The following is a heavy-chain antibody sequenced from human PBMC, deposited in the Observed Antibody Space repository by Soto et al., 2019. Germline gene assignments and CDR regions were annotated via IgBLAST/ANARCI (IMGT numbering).Heavy chain of an antibody. V-gene: IGHV1-2*04. Sequence: QVQLVQSGAEVKKPGASVKVSCKASGYTFTGYYMHWVRQAPGQGLEWMGWINPNSGGTNYAQKFQGWVTMTRDTSISTAYVELSRLRSDDTAVYYCARAVTTDYYYYGMDVWGQGTTVTVSS. CDR2: INPNSGGT. CDR3: ARAVTTDYYYYGMDV. J-gene: IGHJ6*02. D-gene: IGHD4-4*01. CDR1: GYTFTGYY.